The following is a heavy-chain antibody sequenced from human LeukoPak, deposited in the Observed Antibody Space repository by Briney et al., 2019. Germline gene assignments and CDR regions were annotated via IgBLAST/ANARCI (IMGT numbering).Heavy chain of an antibody. CDR1: GFTFDDYA. Sequence: GGSLRLSCAASGFTFDDYAMHWVRQAPGKGLEWVSLISWDGGSTYYADSVKGRFTISRDNSKNSLYLQMNSLRAEDTALYYCAKDAGSSREIYYYMDVWGKGTTVTVSS. D-gene: IGHD1-14*01. CDR2: ISWDGGST. J-gene: IGHJ6*03. CDR3: AKDAGSSREIYYYMDV. V-gene: IGHV3-43D*03.